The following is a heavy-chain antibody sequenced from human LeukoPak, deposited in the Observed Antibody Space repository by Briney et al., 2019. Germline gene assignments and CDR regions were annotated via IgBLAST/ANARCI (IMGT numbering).Heavy chain of an antibody. CDR1: GFTFSDYY. D-gene: IGHD3-22*01. CDR3: ARSSPEYYYDSSGYQY. V-gene: IGHV3-11*01. Sequence: GGSLRLSCAASGFTFSDYYMSWIRQAPGKGLEWVSYISSSGSTIYYADSVKGRFTISRDNAKNSLYLQMNSLRAEDTAVYYCARSSPEYYYDSSGYQYWGQGTLVTASS. CDR2: ISSSGSTI. J-gene: IGHJ4*02.